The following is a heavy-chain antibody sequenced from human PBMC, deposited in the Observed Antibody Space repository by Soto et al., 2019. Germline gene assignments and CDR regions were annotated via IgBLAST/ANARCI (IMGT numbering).Heavy chain of an antibody. CDR3: ARDQGYYYDSSGPPHI. CDR1: GYTFTSYY. J-gene: IGHJ3*02. D-gene: IGHD3-22*01. CDR2: INPSGGST. Sequence: VASVKVSCKASGYTFTSYYMHWVRQAPGQGLEWMGIINPSGGSTSYAQKFQGRVTMTRDTSTSTVYMELSSLRSEDTAVYYCARDQGYYYDSSGPPHIWGQGTMDTVS. V-gene: IGHV1-46*01.